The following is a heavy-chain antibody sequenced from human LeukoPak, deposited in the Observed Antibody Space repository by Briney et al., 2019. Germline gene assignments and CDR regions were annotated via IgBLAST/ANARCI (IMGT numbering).Heavy chain of an antibody. D-gene: IGHD3-22*01. V-gene: IGHV1-2*02. CDR3: ATRTMIVVDHEGPGDY. J-gene: IGHJ4*02. CDR1: GYTFTGYY. Sequence: GASVKVSCKASGYTFTGYYMHWARQAPGQGLEWMGWINPNSGGTNYAQKFQGRVTMTRDTSISTAYMELSRLRSDDTAVYYCATRTMIVVDHEGPGDYWGQGTLVTVSS. CDR2: INPNSGGT.